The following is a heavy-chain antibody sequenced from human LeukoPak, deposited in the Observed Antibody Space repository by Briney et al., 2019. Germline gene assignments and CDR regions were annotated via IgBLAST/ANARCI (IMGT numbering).Heavy chain of an antibody. CDR2: ISAYNGNT. Sequence: GASVKVSCKASGYSFTGYYMHWVRQAPGQGLEWMGWISAYNGNTNYAQKLQGRVTMTTDTSTSTAYMELRSLRSDDTAVYYCARVPGYCSSTSCYARSFYFDYWGQGTLVTVSS. D-gene: IGHD2-2*01. J-gene: IGHJ4*02. CDR3: ARVPGYCSSTSCYARSFYFDY. CDR1: GYSFTGYY. V-gene: IGHV1-18*04.